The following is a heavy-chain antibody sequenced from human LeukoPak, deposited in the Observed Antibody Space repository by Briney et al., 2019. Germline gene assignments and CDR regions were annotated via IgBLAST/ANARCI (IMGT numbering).Heavy chain of an antibody. D-gene: IGHD3-10*01. V-gene: IGHV4-34*01. Sequence: SETLSLTCAVYGGSFSGYYWSWIRQPPGKALEWIGEINHSGSTNYSPSLKSRVTISVDTSKNQFSLKLSSVTAADTAVYYCASGFSGWAWFGELPNYYYYMDVWGKGTTVTVSS. J-gene: IGHJ6*03. CDR1: GGSFSGYY. CDR3: ASGFSGWAWFGELPNYYYYMDV. CDR2: INHSGST.